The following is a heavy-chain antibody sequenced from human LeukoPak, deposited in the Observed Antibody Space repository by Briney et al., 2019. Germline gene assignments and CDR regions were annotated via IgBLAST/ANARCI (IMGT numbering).Heavy chain of an antibody. CDR1: GFTFSDYY. CDR3: ASLAAAALYYFDY. D-gene: IGHD6-13*01. J-gene: IGHJ4*02. V-gene: IGHV3-11*03. Sequence: PGGSLRLSCAASGFTFSDYYMSWIRQAPGKGLEWVSYISSSSSYTNYADPVKGRFTISRDNAKNSLYLQMNSLRAEDTAVYYCASLAAAALYYFDYWGQGTLVTVSS. CDR2: ISSSSSYT.